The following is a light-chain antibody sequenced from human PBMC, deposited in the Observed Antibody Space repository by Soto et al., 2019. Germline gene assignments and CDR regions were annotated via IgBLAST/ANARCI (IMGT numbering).Light chain of an antibody. Sequence: VLTQSPGTVSLSPGERATLSCRASQSLTNSFIAWYQQRPGQAPRLLIYDTSSRASGIPGRFSGSGSGTDFTLTISRLETEDFAVFYCQQSGTSEIIFGQGTRLEIK. J-gene: IGKJ5*01. CDR2: DTS. V-gene: IGKV3-20*01. CDR1: QSLTNSF. CDR3: QQSGTSEII.